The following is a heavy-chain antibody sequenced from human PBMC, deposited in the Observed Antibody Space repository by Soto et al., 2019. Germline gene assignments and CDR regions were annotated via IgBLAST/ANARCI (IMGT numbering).Heavy chain of an antibody. CDR3: ARLCSEGGRYGMDV. J-gene: IGHJ6*02. Sequence: ASVKVSCKASGYSFTGYYLHWVRQAPGQGLEWLGWSNPYSGGTNYAQKFQGRVTMTRDTSISTAYMELSRLRSDDTAVYYCARLCSEGGRYGMDVWGQGTTVTVSS. CDR1: GYSFTGYY. D-gene: IGHD6-25*01. V-gene: IGHV1-2*02. CDR2: SNPYSGGT.